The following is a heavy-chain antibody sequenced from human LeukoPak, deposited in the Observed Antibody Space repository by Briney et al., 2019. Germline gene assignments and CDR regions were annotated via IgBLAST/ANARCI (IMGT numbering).Heavy chain of an antibody. CDR2: IYYSGST. V-gene: IGHV4-39*06. J-gene: IGHJ3*02. Sequence: SETLSLTCTVSGGSISSSSYYWGWIRQPPGKGLEWIGSIYYSGSTYYNPSLKSRVTISVDTSKNQFPLKLSSVTAADTAVYYCAREEGTVVAPEWSAFDIWGQGTMVTVSS. D-gene: IGHD4-23*01. CDR3: AREEGTVVAPEWSAFDI. CDR1: GGSISSSSYY.